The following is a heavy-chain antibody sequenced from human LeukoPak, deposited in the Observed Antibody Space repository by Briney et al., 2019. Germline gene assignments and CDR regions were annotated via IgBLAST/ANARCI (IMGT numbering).Heavy chain of an antibody. J-gene: IGHJ4*02. D-gene: IGHD1-1*01. V-gene: IGHV3-30*02. Sequence: PGGSLRLSCVASGLALSEYGMHWVRQAPGKGPEWVSFLRYNGITAYYPDSVKGRFTTSRDDSKNTLYLQMTSLRVEDTATYYCAHLYHNTGIAYWGRGARVTVSS. CDR1: GLALSEYG. CDR3: AHLYHNTGIAY. CDR2: LRYNGITA.